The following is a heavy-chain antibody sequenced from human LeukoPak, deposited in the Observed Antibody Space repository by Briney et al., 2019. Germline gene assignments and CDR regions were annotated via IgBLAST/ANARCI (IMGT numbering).Heavy chain of an antibody. D-gene: IGHD5-18*01. CDR3: AKDGIQLWFTSSYYYGMDV. CDR2: ISYDGSNK. V-gene: IGHV3-30*18. J-gene: IGHJ6*02. CDR1: GFTFSSYG. Sequence: GGSLRLSCAASGFTFSSYGMHWVRQAPGKGLEWVAVISYDGSNKYYADSVKGRFTISRDNSKNTLYLQMNSLRAEDTAVYYCAKDGIQLWFTSSYYYGMDVWGQGTTVTVCS.